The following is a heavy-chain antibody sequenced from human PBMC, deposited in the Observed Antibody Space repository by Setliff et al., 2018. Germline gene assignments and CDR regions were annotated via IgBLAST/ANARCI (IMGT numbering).Heavy chain of an antibody. CDR1: GYTFTGYY. D-gene: IGHD5-18*01. CDR2: INPNNGNT. V-gene: IGHV1-18*04. Sequence: ASVKVSCKASGYTFTGYYMHWVRQAPGQGLEWMGWINPNNGNTNYAQKLQGRVTMTTDTSTSTAYMELRSLRSDDTAVYSCARARGYSYGPFDYWGQGTLVTVSS. CDR3: ARARGYSYGPFDY. J-gene: IGHJ4*02.